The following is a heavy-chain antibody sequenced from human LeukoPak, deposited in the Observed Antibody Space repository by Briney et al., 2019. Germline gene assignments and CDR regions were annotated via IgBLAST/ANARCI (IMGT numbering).Heavy chain of an antibody. CDR3: TRDLPDNYCSSTSCYVSWFDP. D-gene: IGHD2-2*01. J-gene: IGHJ5*02. V-gene: IGHV3-49*04. CDR2: IRSKAYGWTT. Sequence: GGSLRLSCTASGFTFGDYAMSWVRQAPGKGLEWVGFIRSKAYGWTTEYAASVKGRFTISRDDSKSIAYLQMNSLKTEDTAVYYCTRDLPDNYCSSTSCYVSWFDPWGQGTLVTVSS. CDR1: GFTFGDYA.